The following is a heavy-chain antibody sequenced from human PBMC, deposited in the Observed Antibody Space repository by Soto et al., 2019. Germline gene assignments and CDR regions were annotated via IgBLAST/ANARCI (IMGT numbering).Heavy chain of an antibody. D-gene: IGHD3-3*01. CDR3: AKDEGRITIFGVAVYYYYYYGMDV. J-gene: IGHJ6*02. Sequence: ASVKVSCKASGGTFSSYAISWVRQAPGQGLEWMGGIIPIFGTANYAQKFQGRVTITADESTSTAYMELSSLRSEDTAVYYCAKDEGRITIFGVAVYYYYYYGMDVWGQGTTVTVSS. CDR2: IIPIFGTA. V-gene: IGHV1-69*13. CDR1: GGTFSSYA.